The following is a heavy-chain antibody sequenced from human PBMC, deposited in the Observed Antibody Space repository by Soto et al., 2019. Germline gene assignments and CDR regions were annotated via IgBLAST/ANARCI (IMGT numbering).Heavy chain of an antibody. J-gene: IGHJ4*02. CDR2: ISRDGNNK. Sequence: QVQLEASGGGVVHLGRSLTLSCAASGFTFNRHAIHWVRQSPGKGLEWVTVISRDGNNKYSADSVKGRFTISRDNAKNTVILQMNSLRREDTAIYYCARSRSGAVADSFDYWGQGTPVTVSS. CDR1: GFTFNRHA. D-gene: IGHD3-10*01. V-gene: IGHV3-30-3*01. CDR3: ARSRSGAVADSFDY.